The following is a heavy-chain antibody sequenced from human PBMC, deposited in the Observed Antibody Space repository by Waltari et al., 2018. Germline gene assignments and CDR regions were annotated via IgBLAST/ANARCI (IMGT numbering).Heavy chain of an antibody. V-gene: IGHV1-8*03. CDR1: GYTFTIYD. J-gene: IGHJ6*02. CDR3: ARDGQAGGLNYGLDV. CDR2: MNPDSATA. Sequence: QVQLVQSGAEVKKPGASVKVSCKASGYTFTIYDINWVRQAPGQGLAWLGWMNPDSATAGDAHKFQGSVTISMDASLSTVYMEVISLRSEDTAVYYCARDGQAGGLNYGLDVWGQGTTVTVSS. D-gene: IGHD3-16*01.